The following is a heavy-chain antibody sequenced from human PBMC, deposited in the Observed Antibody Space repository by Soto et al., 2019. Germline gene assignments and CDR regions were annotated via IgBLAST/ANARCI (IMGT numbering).Heavy chain of an antibody. CDR1: GGSISSSSYY. D-gene: IGHD2-21*01. J-gene: IGHJ5*02. Sequence: SETLSLTCTVSGGSISSSSYYWGWIRQPPGKGLEWIGRIYYSGSTYYNPSLKSRVTISVDTSKNQFSLKLSSVTASDTAVYFCARDGEEWSPFDPWGQGTLVTVSS. CDR2: IYYSGST. CDR3: ARDGEEWSPFDP. V-gene: IGHV4-39*07.